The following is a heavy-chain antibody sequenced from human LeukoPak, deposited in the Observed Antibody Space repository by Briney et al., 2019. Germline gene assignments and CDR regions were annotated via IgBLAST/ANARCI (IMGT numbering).Heavy chain of an antibody. D-gene: IGHD5-12*01. CDR3: ARTDSGYHWFYFDY. CDR2: IIPILGIA. V-gene: IGHV1-69*04. CDR1: GGTFSSYA. J-gene: IGHJ4*02. Sequence: GASVKVSCKASGGTFSSYAISWVRQAPGQGLEWMGRIIPILGIANYAQKFRGRVTITADKSTSTAYMELSSLRSEDTAVYYCARTDSGYHWFYFDYWGQGTLVTVSS.